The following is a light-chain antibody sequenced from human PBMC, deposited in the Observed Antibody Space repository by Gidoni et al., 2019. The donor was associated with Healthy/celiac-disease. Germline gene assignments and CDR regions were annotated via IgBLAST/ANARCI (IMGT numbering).Light chain of an antibody. CDR1: SSNIGAGYD. V-gene: IGLV1-40*01. J-gene: IGLJ1*01. Sequence: QSVLTQPPSVSEAPGPRVTISCTGSSSNIGAGYDVHWYQQLPGTAPKLLIYGNSNRPSGVPDRFSGSKSGTSASLAITGLQAEDEADYYCQSYDSSLSFYVFGTGTKVTVL. CDR3: QSYDSSLSFYV. CDR2: GNS.